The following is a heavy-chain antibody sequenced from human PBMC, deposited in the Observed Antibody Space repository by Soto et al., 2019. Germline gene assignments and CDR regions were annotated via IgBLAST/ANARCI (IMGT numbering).Heavy chain of an antibody. CDR1: GGSISSGDYY. CDR3: GRVNGYGYFLDY. J-gene: IGHJ4*02. V-gene: IGHV4-30-4*01. Sequence: PSETLSLTCTVSGGSISSGDYYWRWIRQPPGKGLEWIGYIYYSGSTYYNPSLKSRVAISVDTSKNQFSLKLTSVTAADTAVYYCGRVNGYGYFLDYWCQGTLVIVSS. CDR2: IYYSGST. D-gene: IGHD5-18*01.